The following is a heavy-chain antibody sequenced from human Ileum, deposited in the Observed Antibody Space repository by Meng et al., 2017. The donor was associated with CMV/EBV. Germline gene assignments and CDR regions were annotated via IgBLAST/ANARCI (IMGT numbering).Heavy chain of an antibody. V-gene: IGHV3-23*01. CDR2: ISGAGRST. J-gene: IGHJ4*02. CDR1: GFTFSSYS. CDR3: AKDNGYGGSYFDY. Sequence: GESLKISCAASGFTFSSYSMNWVRQAPGKGLEWVSAISGAGRSTYYADSVTGRFTISRDNSKNTLCLQLKSLRAEDTAVYYCAKDNGYGGSYFDYWGQGSLVTVSS. D-gene: IGHD1-26*01.